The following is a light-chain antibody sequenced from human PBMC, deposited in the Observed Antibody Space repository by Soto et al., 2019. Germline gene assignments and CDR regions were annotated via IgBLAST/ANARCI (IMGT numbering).Light chain of an antibody. Sequence: EIVLTQSPGTLSLSPGERATLSCRASQSVSSSYLAWYQQKPGQAPRLLIYGASSRATGIPDRFSGSGSVTDFTLTIRRLAPEDFAVYYCQQYGSSPWTFGQGTKVEIK. CDR1: QSVSSSY. CDR3: QQYGSSPWT. J-gene: IGKJ1*01. V-gene: IGKV3-20*01. CDR2: GAS.